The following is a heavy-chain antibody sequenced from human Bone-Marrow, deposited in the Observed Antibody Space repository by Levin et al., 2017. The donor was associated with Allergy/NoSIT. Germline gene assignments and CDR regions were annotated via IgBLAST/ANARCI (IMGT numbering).Heavy chain of an antibody. Sequence: SETLSLTCAVYGGSFSGYYWSWIRQPPGKGLEWIGEINHSGSTNYNPSLKSRVTISVDTSKNQFSLKLNSVTAADTAVYYCARATVVATIYWYFDLWGRGTLVTVSS. CDR2: INHSGST. CDR1: GGSFSGYY. V-gene: IGHV4-34*01. J-gene: IGHJ2*01. CDR3: ARATVVATIYWYFDL. D-gene: IGHD5-12*01.